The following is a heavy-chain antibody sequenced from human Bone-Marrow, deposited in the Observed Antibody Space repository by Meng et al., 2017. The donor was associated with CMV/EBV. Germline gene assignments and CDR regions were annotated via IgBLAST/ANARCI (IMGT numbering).Heavy chain of an antibody. J-gene: IGHJ6*02. CDR1: GFTFSSYW. D-gene: IGHD3-10*01. Sequence: GEYLKISCAASGFTFSSYWMHWVRQAPGKGLVWVSRINSDGSSTSYADSVKGRFTISRDNAKNTLYLQMNSLRAEDTAVYYCAKDKGTTMVRGVIYYYYGMDVWGQGTTVTVSS. CDR2: INSDGSST. CDR3: AKDKGTTMVRGVIYYYYGMDV. V-gene: IGHV3-74*01.